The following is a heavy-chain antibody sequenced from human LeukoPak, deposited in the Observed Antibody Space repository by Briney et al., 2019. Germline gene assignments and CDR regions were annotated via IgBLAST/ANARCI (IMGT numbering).Heavy chain of an antibody. CDR1: GFTFSTYD. CDR3: AKDTYSSDWYNWFDP. D-gene: IGHD6-19*01. Sequence: TGGSLRLSCAASGFTFSTYDIHWVRQAPGKGLEWVAFIRYDGSNKYYADSVKGRFTISRDNSKNTLYLQMNSLRAEDTAVYYCAKDTYSSDWYNWFDPWGQGTLVTVSS. J-gene: IGHJ5*02. V-gene: IGHV3-30*02. CDR2: IRYDGSNK.